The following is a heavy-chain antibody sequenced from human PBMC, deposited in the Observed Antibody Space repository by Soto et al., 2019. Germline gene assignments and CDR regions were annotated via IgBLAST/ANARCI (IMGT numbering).Heavy chain of an antibody. CDR3: TRGGPDAFFGGGRCYFDC. V-gene: IGHV3-9*01. D-gene: IGHD2-15*01. CDR2: ITWNSNVI. CDR1: GFTFDDFA. Sequence: EVQLVESGGGLVQPGRSLRLSCAASGFTFDDFAMHWVRRVPGKGLEWVSSITWNSNVIGYADSVKGRFTISRDNAKKSLYLQMNSLRPEDTAFYYCTRGGPDAFFGGGRCYFDCRGQGTLVTVSS. J-gene: IGHJ4*02.